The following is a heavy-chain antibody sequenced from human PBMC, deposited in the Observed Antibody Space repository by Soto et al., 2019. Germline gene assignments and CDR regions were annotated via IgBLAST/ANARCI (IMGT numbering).Heavy chain of an antibody. CDR3: STADYGGPLEP. CDR2: ISYSGST. Sequence: QLQLQESGPGLMKPSETLSLTCTVSGGSISGSSYYWCWIRQSPGKGLEWIGTISYSGSTSYNPSLKSRVTISVDTAKDHVSLRRSSLTAAHTAVYYCSTADYGGPLEPWGQGTLVTVSS. J-gene: IGHJ5*02. CDR1: GGSISGSSYY. V-gene: IGHV4-39*02. D-gene: IGHD4-17*01.